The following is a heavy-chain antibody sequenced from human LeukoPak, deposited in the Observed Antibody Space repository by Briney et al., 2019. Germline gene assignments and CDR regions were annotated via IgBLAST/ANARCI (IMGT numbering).Heavy chain of an antibody. CDR2: IKQDGSEK. J-gene: IGHJ5*02. Sequence: GGSLRLSCVASGFTLSNYWMSWVRQTPGKGLEWVANIKQDGSEKYYVDSVKGRFTISRDNAKNSLYLQMNSLRAEDTAVYYCARGRNWFDPWGQGTLVTVSS. CDR3: ARGRNWFDP. CDR1: GFTLSNYW. V-gene: IGHV3-7*01.